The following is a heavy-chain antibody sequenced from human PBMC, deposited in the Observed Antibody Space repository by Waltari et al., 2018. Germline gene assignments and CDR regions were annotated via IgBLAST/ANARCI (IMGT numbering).Heavy chain of an antibody. J-gene: IGHJ4*02. CDR1: GFTFDDYT. V-gene: IGHV3-43*01. CDR2: ISWDGGST. CDR3: AKDLYDSSGHDY. D-gene: IGHD3-22*01. Sequence: EVQLVESGGVVVQPGGSLRLSCAASGFTFDDYTMHWVRQAPGKGLEWVSLISWDGGSTYYADSVKGRFTISRDNSKNSLYLQMNSLRTEDTALYYCAKDLYDSSGHDYWGQGTLVTVSS.